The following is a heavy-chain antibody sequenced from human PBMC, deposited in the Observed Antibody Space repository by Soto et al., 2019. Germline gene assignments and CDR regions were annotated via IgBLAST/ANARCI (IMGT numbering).Heavy chain of an antibody. Sequence: GESLKISCKGSGYSFAGYCITWVRQKPGKGLEWMGRIDPSDSQTYYSPSFRGHVTISVTKSITTVFLQWSSLRASDTAMYYCARQIYDSDTGPNFQYYFDSWGQGTPVTVSS. CDR2: IDPSDSQT. CDR1: GYSFAGYC. D-gene: IGHD3-22*01. V-gene: IGHV5-10-1*01. J-gene: IGHJ4*02. CDR3: ARQIYDSDTGPNFQYYFDS.